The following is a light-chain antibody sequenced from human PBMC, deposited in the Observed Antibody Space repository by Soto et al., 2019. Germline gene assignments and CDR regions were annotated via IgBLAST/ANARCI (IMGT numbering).Light chain of an antibody. J-gene: IGKJ2*02. V-gene: IGKV1-39*01. CDR3: QQSYSTPLST. CDR1: QSISSY. CDR2: AAS. Sequence: DIQMTQSPSSLSASVGDRVTITCRASQSISSYLNWYQQKPEKAPKLLIYAASSLQRGVPSRFSGSGSGTDFTLTISSLQPEDFATYYCQQSYSTPLSTFGQGTKLEIK.